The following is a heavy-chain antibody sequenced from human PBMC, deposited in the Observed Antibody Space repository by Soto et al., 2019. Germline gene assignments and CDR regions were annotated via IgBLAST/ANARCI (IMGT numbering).Heavy chain of an antibody. V-gene: IGHV5-51*01. J-gene: IGHJ4*02. D-gene: IGHD3-10*01. CDR3: ARREVTYYYGSGSYYFDY. CDR1: GYSFTSYW. CDR2: IYPGDSDT. Sequence: GESLKISCKGSGYSFTSYWIGWVRQMPGKGLEWMGIIYPGDSDTRYSPSFQGQVTISADKSISTAYLQWSSLKASDTAMYYCARREVTYYYGSGSYYFDYWGRGTLVTVSS.